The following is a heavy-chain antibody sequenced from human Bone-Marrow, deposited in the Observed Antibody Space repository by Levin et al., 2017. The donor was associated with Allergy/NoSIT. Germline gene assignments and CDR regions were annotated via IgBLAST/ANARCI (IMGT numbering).Heavy chain of an antibody. Sequence: GESLKISCAASGFTFSSYAMSWVRQAPGKGLEWVSAISGSGGSTYYADSVKGRFTISRDNSKNTLYLQMNSLRDEDTAVYYCAKLIVGATRDEYWGQGTLVTVSS. CDR1: GFTFSSYA. D-gene: IGHD1-26*01. CDR2: ISGSGGST. V-gene: IGHV3-23*01. CDR3: AKLIVGATRDEY. J-gene: IGHJ4*02.